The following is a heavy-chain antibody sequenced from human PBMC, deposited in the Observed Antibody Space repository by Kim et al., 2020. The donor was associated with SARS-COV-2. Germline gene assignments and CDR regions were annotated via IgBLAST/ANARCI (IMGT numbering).Heavy chain of an antibody. V-gene: IGHV5-10-1*01. J-gene: IGHJ4*02. CDR2: IDPSDSYT. CDR1: GYSFTSYW. CDR3: ARPDPGIAVAGTI. D-gene: IGHD6-19*01. Sequence: GESLKISCKGSGYSFTSYWNSWVRQMPGKGLEWMGRIDPSDSYTNYSPSFQGHVTISADKSISTAYLQWRSLKASDTAMYYCARPDPGIAVAGTIWGQGTLVTVSS.